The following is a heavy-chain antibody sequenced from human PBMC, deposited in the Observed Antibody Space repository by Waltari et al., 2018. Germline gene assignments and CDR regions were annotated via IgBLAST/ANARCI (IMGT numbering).Heavy chain of an antibody. J-gene: IGHJ4*02. Sequence: QVQLQESGPGLVKPSETLSLTCTVSGGSISRYYWSWIRQPAGKGLEWIGRIYTSGSTNYNPSLKSRVTMSVDTSKNQFSLKLSSVTAADTAVYYCARDFICSGGSCYLPYWGQGTLVTVSS. CDR2: IYTSGST. D-gene: IGHD2-15*01. CDR3: ARDFICSGGSCYLPY. CDR1: GGSISRYY. V-gene: IGHV4-4*07.